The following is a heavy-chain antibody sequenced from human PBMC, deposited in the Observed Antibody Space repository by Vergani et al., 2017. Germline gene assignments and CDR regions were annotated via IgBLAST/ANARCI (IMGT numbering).Heavy chain of an antibody. V-gene: IGHV3-9*01. Sequence: VESGGGLVQPGRSLRLSCAASGFTFDDYAMHWVRQAPGKGLEWVSGISWNSGSIGYADSVKGRFTISRDNAKNSLYLQMNSLRAEDTALYYCAKDHYDFWSGYPNLSPFDLWGRGTLVTVSS. CDR1: GFTFDDYA. CDR3: AKDHYDFWSGYPNLSPFDL. D-gene: IGHD3-3*01. CDR2: ISWNSGSI. J-gene: IGHJ2*01.